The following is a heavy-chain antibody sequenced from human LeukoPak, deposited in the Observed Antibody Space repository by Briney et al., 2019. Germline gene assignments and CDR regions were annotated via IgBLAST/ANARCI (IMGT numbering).Heavy chain of an antibody. V-gene: IGHV3-66*01. D-gene: IGHD6-13*01. CDR3: AREGSSWGFDY. J-gene: IGHJ4*02. Sequence: GGSLRLSCAASGFTVSSNYMSWVRQAPGKGLEWVSVIYSGGSTYYADYVKGRFTITRGNSKNTLYLQMNSLRAEDTAVYYCAREGSSWGFDYWGQGTLVTVSS. CDR1: GFTVSSNY. CDR2: IYSGGST.